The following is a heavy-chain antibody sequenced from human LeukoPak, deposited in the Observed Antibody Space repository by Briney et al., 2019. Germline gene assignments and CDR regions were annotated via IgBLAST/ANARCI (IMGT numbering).Heavy chain of an antibody. J-gene: IGHJ4*02. Sequence: PSETLSLTCAVYGGSFSGYYWSWIRQPPGKGLEWIGEINHSGSTNYNPSLKSRVTISVDTSKNQFSLKLSSVTAADTAVYYCARSGAYDSSGYYDYWGQGTLVTVSS. CDR1: GGSFSGYY. CDR3: ARSGAYDSSGYYDY. V-gene: IGHV4-34*01. CDR2: INHSGST. D-gene: IGHD3-22*01.